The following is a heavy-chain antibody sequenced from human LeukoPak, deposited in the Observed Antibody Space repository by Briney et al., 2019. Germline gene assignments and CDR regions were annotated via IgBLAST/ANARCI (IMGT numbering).Heavy chain of an antibody. Sequence: SEALSLTFAVYGGSFSYYYWSWIRRPPGKGLWWIGEINHSGSANYNPSLKSRVIISVDTSKNQFSLKLNSVTAADTAVYYCAKSNGYGLVDIWGQGTMVTVSS. D-gene: IGHD3-10*01. CDR2: INHSGSA. CDR3: AKSNGYGLVDI. J-gene: IGHJ3*02. CDR1: GGSFSYYY. V-gene: IGHV4-34*01.